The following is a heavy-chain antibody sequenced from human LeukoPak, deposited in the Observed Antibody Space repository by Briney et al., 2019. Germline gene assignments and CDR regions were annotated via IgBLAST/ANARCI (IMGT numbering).Heavy chain of an antibody. CDR3: ASQNWNSGDY. CDR2: INHSGST. D-gene: IGHD1/OR15-1a*01. V-gene: IGHV4-38-2*02. Sequence: SETLSLTCTVSNFSISSAYYWVWIRQPPGKGLEWIGEINHSGSTNYNPSLESRVTISVDTSKNQFSLKLSSVTAADTAVYYCASQNWNSGDYWGQGTLVTVSS. CDR1: NFSISSAYY. J-gene: IGHJ4*02.